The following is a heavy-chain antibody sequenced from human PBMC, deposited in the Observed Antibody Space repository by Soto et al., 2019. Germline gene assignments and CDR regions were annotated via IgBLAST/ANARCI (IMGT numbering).Heavy chain of an antibody. Sequence: EVQVVESGGGLVKPGGSLRLSCAASGLSLSDAWVNWVRQAPGKGLQWVGRIKRKIDGGTTDFAAPVKGRFTISRGDSENTAYLHMNTLKVEDTALYYCSISGSNSGIEYWGQGALVTVSA. V-gene: IGHV3-15*07. CDR2: IKRKIDGGTT. CDR1: GLSLSDAW. CDR3: SISGSNSGIEY. J-gene: IGHJ4*02. D-gene: IGHD1-26*01.